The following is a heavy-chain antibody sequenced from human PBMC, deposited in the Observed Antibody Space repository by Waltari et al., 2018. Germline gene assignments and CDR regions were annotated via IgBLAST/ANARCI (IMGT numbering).Heavy chain of an antibody. V-gene: IGHV3-66*01. J-gene: IGHJ4*02. CDR3: ARGPRYCSSTSCSDYFDY. CDR1: VFTGSSNY. CDR2: LYSTGDT. Sequence: EMQLVESGGGLVQPGGSLRLSCAASVFTGSSNYISWVRQAPGKGLEWVSVLYSTGDTHYAGSVKGRLTISRDDSKNTLYLQMNSLRAEDTAVYYCARGPRYCSSTSCSDYFDYWGQGTLVTVSS. D-gene: IGHD2-2*01.